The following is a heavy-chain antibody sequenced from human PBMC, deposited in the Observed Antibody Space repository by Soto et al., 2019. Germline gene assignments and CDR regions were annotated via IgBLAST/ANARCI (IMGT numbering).Heavy chain of an antibody. CDR1: GFTFSSDW. CDR3: ARGSNDWVGVDY. CDR2: MNTDGSFT. J-gene: IGHJ4*02. V-gene: IGHV3-74*01. D-gene: IGHD3-10*01. Sequence: GGSLRLSCEASGFTFSSDWMHWVRQDPEKGLVWVSSMNTDGSFTAYADSVKGRLTISRDNAKSTLHLQMSSLRDEDTGVYYCARGSNDWVGVDYWGQG.